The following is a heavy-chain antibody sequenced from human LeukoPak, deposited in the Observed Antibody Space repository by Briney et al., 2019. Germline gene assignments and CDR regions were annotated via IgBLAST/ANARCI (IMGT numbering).Heavy chain of an antibody. CDR1: GGSVSIGSSY. CDR3: ARLYYHTSRYYDF. Sequence: SKTLSLTCTVSGGSVSIGSSYWGWLRQPPGSGLEGIGSVYHTGTTYYNPSLRSRVTMSVDTSKNQFSLKMSSVTAADTAVYYCARLYYHTSRYYDFWGQGTLVTVSS. J-gene: IGHJ4*02. D-gene: IGHD3-9*01. CDR2: VYHTGTT. V-gene: IGHV4-39*01.